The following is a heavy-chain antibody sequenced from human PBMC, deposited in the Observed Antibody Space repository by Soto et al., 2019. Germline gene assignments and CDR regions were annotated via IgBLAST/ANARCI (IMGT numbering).Heavy chain of an antibody. J-gene: IGHJ4*02. V-gene: IGHV3-30-3*01. CDR1: GFTFSNYA. Sequence: QVELVESGGGVVQPGRSLRLSCAASGFTFSNYAMHWVRQAPGKGPEWVAGISHDGSQHYYADSVKGRFTISRDNSKTVLYLQMNRLRPEDTAIFYCARVRLAMIRFYYFDYWGQGNLVTGSS. CDR3: ARVRLAMIRFYYFDY. D-gene: IGHD5-12*01. CDR2: ISHDGSQH.